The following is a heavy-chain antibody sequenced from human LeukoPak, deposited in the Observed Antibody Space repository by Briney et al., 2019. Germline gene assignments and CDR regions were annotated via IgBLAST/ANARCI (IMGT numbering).Heavy chain of an antibody. CDR3: ARDYCDSSGYYHVGYFDY. V-gene: IGHV3-7*01. J-gene: IGHJ4*02. CDR1: GFTFSSYW. CDR2: IKQDGSEK. Sequence: GRSLRLSCAASGFTFSSYWMSWVRQAPGKGLEWVANIKQDGSEKYYVDSVKGRFTISRDNAKNSLYLQMNSLRAEDTAVYYCARDYCDSSGYYHVGYFDYWGQGTLVTVSS. D-gene: IGHD3-22*01.